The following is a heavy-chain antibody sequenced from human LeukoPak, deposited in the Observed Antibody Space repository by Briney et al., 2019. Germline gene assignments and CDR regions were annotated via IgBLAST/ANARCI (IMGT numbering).Heavy chain of an antibody. CDR1: GFTFSSYG. J-gene: IGHJ6*02. CDR2: IWYDGSNK. D-gene: IGHD2-15*01. CDR3: ATLDIVVVVAAPGMDV. Sequence: GSLRLSCAASGFTFSSYGMHWVRQAPGKGLEWVAVIWYDGSNKYYADSVKGLFTISRDNSKNTLYLQMNSLRAEDTAVYYCATLDIVVVVAAPGMDVWGQGTTVTVSS. V-gene: IGHV3-33*01.